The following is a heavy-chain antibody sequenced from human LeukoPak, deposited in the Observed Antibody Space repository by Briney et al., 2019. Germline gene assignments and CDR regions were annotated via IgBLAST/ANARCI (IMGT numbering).Heavy chain of an antibody. CDR2: IYYSGST. J-gene: IGHJ6*02. Sequence: PSETLSLTCTVSGGSISSYYWSWIRQPPGKGLEWIGYIYYSGSTNYSPSLKSRVTISVDTSKNQFSLKLSSVTAEDTAVYYCARHVSSAEVGYSYGKYYYYYDGMDVWGQGTTVTVSS. V-gene: IGHV4-59*08. CDR1: GGSISSYY. D-gene: IGHD5-18*01. CDR3: ARHVSSAEVGYSYGKYYYYYDGMDV.